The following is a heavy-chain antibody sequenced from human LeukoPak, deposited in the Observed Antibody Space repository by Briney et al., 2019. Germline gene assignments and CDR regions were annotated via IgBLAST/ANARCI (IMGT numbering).Heavy chain of an antibody. J-gene: IGHJ4*02. CDR3: ARGYCSGGSCYYAHYSFAY. CDR1: GYSISSGYY. CDR2: IYHSGST. Sequence: PSETLSLTCTVSGYSISSGYYWGWIRQPPGKGLEWIGSIYHSGSTYYNPSLKSRVTISVDTSKNQFSLKLSSVTAADTAVYYCARGYCSGGSCYYAHYSFAYWGQGTLVTVSS. V-gene: IGHV4-38-2*02. D-gene: IGHD2-15*01.